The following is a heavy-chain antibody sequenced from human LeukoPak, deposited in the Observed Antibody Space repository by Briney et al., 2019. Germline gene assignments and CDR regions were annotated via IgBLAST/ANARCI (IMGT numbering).Heavy chain of an antibody. CDR2: IWSDGSKT. CDR1: GFTFTTYG. J-gene: IGHJ4*02. Sequence: GMSLRLSCAASGFTFTTYGFHWVRQAPGKGLEWVAVIWSDGSKTYYADSVKGRFTISRDNSKNTLYLQMNSLRAEDTAVYYCARKRNDFWSGYYDDYWGQGTLVTVSS. V-gene: IGHV3-33*01. D-gene: IGHD3-3*01. CDR3: ARKRNDFWSGYYDDY.